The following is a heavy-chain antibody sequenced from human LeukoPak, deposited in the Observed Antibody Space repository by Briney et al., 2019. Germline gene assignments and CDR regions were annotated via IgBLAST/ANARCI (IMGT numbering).Heavy chain of an antibody. Sequence: GGFLRLSCAASGFTVSSNHMSWVRPAPGRGLEWVSVIYSGGSTYSADSVKGRFTISRDNSKNTLYLQMNSLRAEDTAVYYCASTIFGVLYWGQGTLVTVSS. V-gene: IGHV3-53*01. J-gene: IGHJ4*02. CDR1: GFTVSSNH. D-gene: IGHD3-3*01. CDR3: ASTIFGVLY. CDR2: IYSGGST.